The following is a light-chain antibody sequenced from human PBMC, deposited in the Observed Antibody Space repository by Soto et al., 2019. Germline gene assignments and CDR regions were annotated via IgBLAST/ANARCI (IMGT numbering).Light chain of an antibody. J-gene: IGLJ1*01. CDR2: EGS. V-gene: IGLV2-23*01. CDR1: SSDVGSYNL. CDR3: CSYAGSSTH. Sequence: QSVLTQPASVSGSPGQSITISCTGTSSDVGSYNLVSWYQQHPGKAPKLMIYEGSKRPSGVSNRFSGSKSGNTASLTISGLQAEDEADYYCCSYAGSSTHFGTGTKLTVL.